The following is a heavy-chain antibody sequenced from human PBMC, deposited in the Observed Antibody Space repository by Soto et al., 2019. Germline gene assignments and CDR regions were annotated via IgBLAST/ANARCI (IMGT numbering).Heavy chain of an antibody. D-gene: IGHD3-10*01. CDR1: GFTFNNYA. J-gene: IGHJ4*02. CDR2: ISGGGDTT. V-gene: IGHV3-23*01. Sequence: EVQLLESGGGLVQPGGSLRLSCAASGFTFNNYAMTCVRPAPGKGLEWVSDISGGGDTTSYADSVKGRFTVSRDGSKNTLYLQMSSLRAEDTALYYCAKGRGGSGSLTPRVDFWGQGTLVTVSS. CDR3: AKGRGGSGSLTPRVDF.